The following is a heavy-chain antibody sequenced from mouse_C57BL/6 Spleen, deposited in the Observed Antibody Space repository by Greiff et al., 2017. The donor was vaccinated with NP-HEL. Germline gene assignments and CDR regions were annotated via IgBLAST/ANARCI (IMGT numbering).Heavy chain of an antibody. Sequence: EVQLQQSGTVLARPGASVKMSCKTSGYTFTSYWMHWVKQRPGQGLEWIGAIYPGNSDTSYNQKFKGKAKLTAVTSASTAYMELSSLTNEDSAVYYCTRWMVVATGYFDYWGQGTTLTVSS. CDR1: GYTFTSYW. D-gene: IGHD1-1*01. J-gene: IGHJ2*01. CDR3: TRWMVVATGYFDY. V-gene: IGHV1-5*01. CDR2: IYPGNSDT.